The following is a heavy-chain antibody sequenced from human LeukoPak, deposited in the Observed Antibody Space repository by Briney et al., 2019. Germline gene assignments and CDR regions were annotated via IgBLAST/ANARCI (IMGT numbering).Heavy chain of an antibody. Sequence: PGGSLRLSCAASGFTFDDYGMSWVRQAPGKGLEWVSGINWNGGSTGYADSVKGRFTISRDNAKNSLYLQMNSLRAEDTALYYCARGTTSGYYYYYMDVWGKGTTATVSS. V-gene: IGHV3-20*04. D-gene: IGHD1-7*01. CDR3: ARGTTSGYYYYYMDV. CDR1: GFTFDDYG. CDR2: INWNGGST. J-gene: IGHJ6*03.